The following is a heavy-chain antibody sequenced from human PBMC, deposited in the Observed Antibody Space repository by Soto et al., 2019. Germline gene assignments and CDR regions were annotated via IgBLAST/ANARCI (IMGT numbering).Heavy chain of an antibody. D-gene: IGHD3-10*01. CDR1: GGTFSSYA. Sequence: QVQLVQSGAEVKKPGSSVKVSCKASGGTFSSYAISWVRQAPGQGLEWMGGIIPIFGIVSYAQKFQARVAITADTSTSTAYMDLSSLKSEDTAVYFCARTTSLWFGELSGWFDPWGQGTLVTVSS. CDR3: ARTTSLWFGELSGWFDP. V-gene: IGHV1-69*17. CDR2: IIPIFGIV. J-gene: IGHJ5*02.